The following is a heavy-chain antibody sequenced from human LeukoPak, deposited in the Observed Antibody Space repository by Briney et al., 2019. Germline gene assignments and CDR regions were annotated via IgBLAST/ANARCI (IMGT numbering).Heavy chain of an antibody. D-gene: IGHD6-13*01. CDR2: TYPVDSDT. J-gene: IGHJ4*02. V-gene: IGHV5-51*01. CDR1: GYSFANYW. CDR3: ARYAGYSSSWYLFDY. Sequence: GESLKISCKGSGYSFANYWIGWVRQMPAKGLEWMGITYPVDSDTRYSPSFQGQVTISADKSISTAYLQWSSLKASDTAMYYCARYAGYSSSWYLFDYWGQGTLVTVSS.